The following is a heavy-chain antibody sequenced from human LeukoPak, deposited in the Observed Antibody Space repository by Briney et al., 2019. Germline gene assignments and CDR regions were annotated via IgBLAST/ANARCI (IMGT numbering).Heavy chain of an antibody. V-gene: IGHV1-58*01. D-gene: IGHD2-15*01. CDR3: AAERVAGHTPNY. CDR2: IVVGSGNT. J-gene: IGHJ4*02. Sequence: GASVKVSCKASGFTFTSSAVQWVRQARGQRLEWIGWIVVGSGNTNYAQEFQERVTITRDMSTSTAYMELSSLRSEDTAVYYCAAERVAGHTPNYWGQGTLVTVSS. CDR1: GFTFTSSA.